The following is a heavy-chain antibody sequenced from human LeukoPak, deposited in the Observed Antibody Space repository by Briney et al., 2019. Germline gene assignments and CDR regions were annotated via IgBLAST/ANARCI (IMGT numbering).Heavy chain of an antibody. CDR3: ARYDHYDFWSGRPGPGYDY. CDR1: GYRFTSYW. D-gene: IGHD3-3*01. V-gene: IGHV5-51*01. J-gene: IGHJ4*02. Sequence: GESLKISCKASGYRFTSYWIGWVRQMPGKGLEWMGIIYPGDSDTRYSPSFQGQVTISADKSISTAYLQWSSLKASDTAMYYCARYDHYDFWSGRPGPGYDYWGQGTLVTVSS. CDR2: IYPGDSDT.